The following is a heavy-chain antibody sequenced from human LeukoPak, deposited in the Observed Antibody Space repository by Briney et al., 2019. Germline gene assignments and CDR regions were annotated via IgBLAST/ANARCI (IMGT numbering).Heavy chain of an antibody. CDR1: GGPVSRGSYY. J-gene: IGHJ5*02. D-gene: IGHD2-15*01. CDR2: IYYSGST. Sequence: SETLSLTCTVSGGPVSRGSYYWSWIRQPPGKGLEWIGYIYYSGSTNYNPSLKSRVTISVDTSKNQFSLKLSSVTAADTAVYYCARDPRSSGYCSGGSCSDWFDPWGQGTLVTVSS. V-gene: IGHV4-61*01. CDR3: ARDPRSSGYCSGGSCSDWFDP.